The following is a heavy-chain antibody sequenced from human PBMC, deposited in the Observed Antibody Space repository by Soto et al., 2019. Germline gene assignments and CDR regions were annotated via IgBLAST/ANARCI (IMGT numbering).Heavy chain of an antibody. CDR2: INSDGSST. Sequence: GGSLRLSCAASGFTFSSYWMHWVRQAPGKGLVWVSRINSDGSSTAYADSVKGRFTISRDNAKNTLYLQMNSLRAEDTAVYYCASKNIAAPGDYWGQGTLVTVSS. CDR3: ASKNIAAPGDY. V-gene: IGHV3-74*01. D-gene: IGHD6-13*01. CDR1: GFTFSSYW. J-gene: IGHJ4*02.